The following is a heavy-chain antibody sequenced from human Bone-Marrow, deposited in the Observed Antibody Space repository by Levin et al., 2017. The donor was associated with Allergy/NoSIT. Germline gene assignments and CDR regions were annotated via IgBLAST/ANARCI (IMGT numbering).Heavy chain of an antibody. D-gene: IGHD3-10*01. CDR2: IKQDGIEK. V-gene: IGHV3-7*01. CDR1: GFTFNNYW. Sequence: GGSLRLSCSASGFTFNNYWMSWVRQAPGKGLEWVATIKQDGIEKYYVDSVQGRFTISRDNAKNSLSLQMNSLRVEDTALYYCARFGPNFGEVVAAMFDYWGHGTLVTVSS. J-gene: IGHJ4*01. CDR3: ARFGPNFGEVVAAMFDY.